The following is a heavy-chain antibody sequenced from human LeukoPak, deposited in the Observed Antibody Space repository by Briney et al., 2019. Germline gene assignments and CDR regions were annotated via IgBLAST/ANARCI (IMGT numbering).Heavy chain of an antibody. CDR2: ISYDGSNK. J-gene: IGHJ4*02. V-gene: IGHV3-30*18. D-gene: IGHD4-17*01. CDR1: GFTFSSYG. Sequence: GGSLRLSCAASGFTFSSYGMHWVRQAPAKGLEWVVIISYDGSNKYYADSVKGRFTISRDNSKNTLYLQMNSLRAEDTAVYYCAKSTTVTQRGYFDYWGQGTLVTVSS. CDR3: AKSTTVTQRGYFDY.